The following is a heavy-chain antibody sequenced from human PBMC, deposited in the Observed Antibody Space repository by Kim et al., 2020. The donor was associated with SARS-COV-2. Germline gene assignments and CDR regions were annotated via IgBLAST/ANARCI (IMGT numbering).Heavy chain of an antibody. V-gene: IGHV3-48*02. D-gene: IGHD3-10*01. CDR1: GFTFSSYT. CDR2: ITTSSTR. CDR3: ARDSGGYWGLV. J-gene: IGHJ4*02. Sequence: GGSLRLSCAASGFTFSSYTMHWVHQAPGKGLEWVSYITTSSTRYYADSVKGRFTISRDNAKNSLYLQMNSLRDEDTAVYYCARDSGGYWGLVWGQGTLVT.